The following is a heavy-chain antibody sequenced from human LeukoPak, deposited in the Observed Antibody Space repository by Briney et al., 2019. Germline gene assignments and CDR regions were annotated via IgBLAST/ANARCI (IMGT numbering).Heavy chain of an antibody. D-gene: IGHD4-11*01. CDR3: ARADYSNYGYYYYYMDV. J-gene: IGHJ6*03. CDR2: ISSSSTNI. V-gene: IGHV3-48*01. Sequence: GGSLRLSCAASGFTFSSYSMNWVRQAPGKGLEWISYISSSSTNIYYADSVKGRFTISRDNAKNSLYLQMNSLRAEDTAVYYCARADYSNYGYYYYYMDVWGKGTTVTVSS. CDR1: GFTFSSYS.